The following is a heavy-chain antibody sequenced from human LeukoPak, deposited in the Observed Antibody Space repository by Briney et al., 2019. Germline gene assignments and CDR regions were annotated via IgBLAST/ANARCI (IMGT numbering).Heavy chain of an antibody. CDR1: GGSISSYY. V-gene: IGHV4-59*01. Sequence: SETLSLTCTVSGGSISSYYWSWIRQPPGKGLEWIGYIYYSGSTNYSPSLKSRVTISVDTSKNQFSLKLSSVTAADTAVYYCARDRKRYYYDSSGYPFVSWFDPWGQGTLVTVSS. J-gene: IGHJ5*02. D-gene: IGHD3-22*01. CDR2: IYYSGST. CDR3: ARDRKRYYYDSSGYPFVSWFDP.